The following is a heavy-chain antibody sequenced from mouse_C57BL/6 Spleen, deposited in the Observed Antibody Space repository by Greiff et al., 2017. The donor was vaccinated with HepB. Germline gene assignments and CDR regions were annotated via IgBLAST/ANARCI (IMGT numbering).Heavy chain of an antibody. V-gene: IGHV5-4*01. CDR3: AREGAYYSNYWYFDV. Sequence: EVQRVESGGGLVKPGGSLKLSCAASGFTFSSYAMSWVRQTPEKRLEWVATISDGGSYTYYPDNVKGRFTISRDNAKNNLYLQMSHLKSEDTAMYYCAREGAYYSNYWYFDVWGTGTTVTVSS. D-gene: IGHD2-5*01. CDR1: GFTFSSYA. J-gene: IGHJ1*03. CDR2: ISDGGSYT.